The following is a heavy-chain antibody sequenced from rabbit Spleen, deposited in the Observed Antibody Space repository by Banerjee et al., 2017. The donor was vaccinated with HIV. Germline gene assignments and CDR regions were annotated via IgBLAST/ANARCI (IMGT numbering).Heavy chain of an antibody. V-gene: IGHV1S47*01. CDR3: ARLFAYAGYAGFGYATLDYFNL. Sequence: QEQLVESGGGLVQPGGSLKLSCKASGFDFSTYSMSWVRQAPGKGLEWIGYIEPVFGMTYYASWVNGRFTISRSTSLNTVTLQMTSLTAADTATYFCARLFAYAGYAGFGYATLDYFNLWGPGTLVTVS. CDR2: IEPVFGMT. J-gene: IGHJ4*01. CDR1: GFDFSTYS. D-gene: IGHD6-1*01.